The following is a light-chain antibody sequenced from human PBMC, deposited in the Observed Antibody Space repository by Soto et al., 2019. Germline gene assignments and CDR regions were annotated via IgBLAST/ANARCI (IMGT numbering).Light chain of an antibody. CDR3: SSFVHGTSYV. CDR2: EVN. Sequence: QSVLTQAPSASGSPGQSVTISCAGTSNDVGRFNYVSWYQRHPGKAPKLIIYEVNKRPSGVPDRFSGSKSGNTASLTVSGLQAEDDADYFCSSFVHGTSYVFGTGTKVTVL. V-gene: IGLV2-8*01. J-gene: IGLJ1*01. CDR1: SNDVGRFNY.